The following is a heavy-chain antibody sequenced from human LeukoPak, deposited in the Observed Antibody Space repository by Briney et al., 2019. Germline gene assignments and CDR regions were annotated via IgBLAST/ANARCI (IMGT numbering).Heavy chain of an antibody. CDR1: GFIFSTYG. CDR3: ARGRSSGWYGDLYYFDY. D-gene: IGHD6-19*01. Sequence: PGESLRLSCAASGFIFSTYGMHWVRQAPGKGLVWVSRSKNDGRSTSYADSVKGRFTISRDNAKNSLYLQMNSLRAEDTAVYYCARGRSSGWYGDLYYFDYWGQGTLVTVSS. J-gene: IGHJ4*02. V-gene: IGHV3-74*01. CDR2: SKNDGRST.